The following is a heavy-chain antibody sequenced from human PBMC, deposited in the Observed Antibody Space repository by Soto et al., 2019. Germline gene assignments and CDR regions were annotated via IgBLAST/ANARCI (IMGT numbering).Heavy chain of an antibody. J-gene: IGHJ6*02. CDR3: AKDQSGDILTGYGMDV. CDR1: GFTFSSYA. V-gene: IGHV3-23*01. Sequence: GGSLRLSCAASGFTFSSYAMSWVRQAPGKGLEWVSAISGSGGSTYYADSVKGRFTISRDNSKNTLYLQMNSLRAEDTAVYYCAKDQSGDILTGYGMDVWGQGTTVTVSS. CDR2: ISGSGGST. D-gene: IGHD3-9*01.